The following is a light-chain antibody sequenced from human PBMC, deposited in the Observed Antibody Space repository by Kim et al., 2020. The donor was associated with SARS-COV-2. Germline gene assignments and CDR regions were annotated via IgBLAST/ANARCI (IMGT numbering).Light chain of an antibody. J-gene: IGLJ2*01. Sequence: SHELTQPPSVSVSPGQTASITCSGDKLGDKYACWYQQKPGQSPVLVIYQDSKRPSGIPERFSGSNSGNTATLTISGTQAMDEADYYCQAWDSSTAAFGGG. CDR2: QDS. CDR3: QAWDSSTAA. V-gene: IGLV3-1*01. CDR1: KLGDKY.